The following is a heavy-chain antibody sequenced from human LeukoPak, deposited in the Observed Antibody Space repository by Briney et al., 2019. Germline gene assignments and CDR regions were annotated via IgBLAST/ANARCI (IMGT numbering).Heavy chain of an antibody. CDR3: ASHPFY. V-gene: IGHV3-66*02. Sequence: GGPLRLSRAASGFTLSRNYMSGVRQAPGKGLEWGSVIYSGGSTYYADSVTGRFTSTSNNSKNTLYLQMNSMTADYSAEYCCASHPFYWGQGTLVTVSS. CDR2: IYSGGST. CDR1: GFTLSRNY. J-gene: IGHJ4*02.